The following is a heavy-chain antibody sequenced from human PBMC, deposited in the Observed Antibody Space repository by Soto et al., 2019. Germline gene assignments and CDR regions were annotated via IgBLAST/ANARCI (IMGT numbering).Heavy chain of an antibody. CDR3: ARRSIAAADVFDI. J-gene: IGHJ3*02. CDR1: GGSISSSSYY. V-gene: IGHV4-39*01. D-gene: IGHD6-13*01. Sequence: SETLSLTCTVSGGSISSSSYYWGWIRQPPGKGLEWIGSIYYSGSTYYNPSLKSRVTISVDTSKNQFSLKLSSVTAADTAVYYCARRSIAAADVFDIWGQGTMVTVSS. CDR2: IYYSGST.